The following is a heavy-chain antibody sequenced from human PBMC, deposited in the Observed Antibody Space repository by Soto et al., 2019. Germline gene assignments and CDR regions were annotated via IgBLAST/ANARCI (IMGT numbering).Heavy chain of an antibody. Sequence: GGSLRLSCAASGFTFSSYSMNWVRQAPGKGLEWVSSISSSSSYIYYADSVKGRFTISRDNAKNSLYLQMNSLRAEDTAVYYCATARTYCSSTSCYAFDIWGQGTMVTVSS. CDR3: ATARTYCSSTSCYAFDI. J-gene: IGHJ3*02. D-gene: IGHD2-2*01. CDR2: ISSSSSYI. CDR1: GFTFSSYS. V-gene: IGHV3-21*01.